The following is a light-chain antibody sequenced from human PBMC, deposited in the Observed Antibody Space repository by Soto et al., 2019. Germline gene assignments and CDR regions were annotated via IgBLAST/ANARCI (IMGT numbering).Light chain of an antibody. CDR2: SNT. CDR1: NSNIGAGYD. J-gene: IGLJ2*01. Sequence: QSVLTQPPSVSGTPGQRVTISCTGSNSNIGAGYDVHWYQQLPGTAPKLLIFSNTNRPSGVPDRFSGSKSGTSASLAITGLQAEDEADYYCQSYDNSFSGSRVFGGGTKLTVL. CDR3: QSYDNSFSGSRV. V-gene: IGLV1-40*01.